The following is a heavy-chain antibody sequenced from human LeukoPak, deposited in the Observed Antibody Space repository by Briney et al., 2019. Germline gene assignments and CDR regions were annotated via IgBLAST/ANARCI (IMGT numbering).Heavy chain of an antibody. J-gene: IGHJ4*01. CDR3: ARGGWSPDY. D-gene: IGHD2-15*01. Sequence: SETLSLTCTVSGGSITNYYWSWIRQPPGKGLEWIGYIYYSGSTNYNPSLKSRVTISVDTSKNQFSLKLSSVTAADTAVYYCARGGWSPDYWGHGTLVTVSS. CDR2: IYYSGST. V-gene: IGHV4-59*01. CDR1: GGSITNYY.